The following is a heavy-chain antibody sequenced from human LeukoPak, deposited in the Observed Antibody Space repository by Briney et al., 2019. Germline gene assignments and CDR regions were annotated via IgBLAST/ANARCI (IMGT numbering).Heavy chain of an antibody. CDR3: AKAESLRALRYFDWLYFDY. V-gene: IGHV3-11*01. D-gene: IGHD3-9*01. Sequence: PGGSLRLSCAASGFTFSDYYMSWIRQAPGKGLEWVSYISSSGSTIYYADSVKGRFTISRDNAKNSLYLQMNSLRAEDTAVYYCAKAESLRALRYFDWLYFDYWGQGTLVTVSS. CDR2: ISSSGSTI. CDR1: GFTFSDYY. J-gene: IGHJ4*02.